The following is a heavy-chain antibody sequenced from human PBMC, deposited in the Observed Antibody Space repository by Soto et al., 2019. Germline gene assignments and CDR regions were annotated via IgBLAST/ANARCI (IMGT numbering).Heavy chain of an antibody. V-gene: IGHV4-39*01. CDR3: ARQYYYGSGSYYNAAPDFDY. CDR1: GGSISSSSYY. D-gene: IGHD3-10*01. J-gene: IGHJ4*02. CDR2: IYYSGST. Sequence: SETLSLTCTVSGGSISSSSYYWGWIRQPPGKGLEWIGSIYYSGSTYYNPSLKSRVTISVDTSKNQFSLKLSSVTAADTAVYYCARQYYYGSGSYYNAAPDFDYWGQGTLVTVSS.